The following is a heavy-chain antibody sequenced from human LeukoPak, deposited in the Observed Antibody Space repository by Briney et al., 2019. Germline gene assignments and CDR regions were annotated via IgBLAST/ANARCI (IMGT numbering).Heavy chain of an antibody. V-gene: IGHV4-34*01. CDR2: INHSGST. CDR3: ARSGTGSRSRTFDI. CDR1: GGSFSGYY. D-gene: IGHD1-1*01. Sequence: SETLSLTCAVYGGSFSGYYWSWIRQPPGKGLEWIGEINHSGSTNYNPSLKSRVTISVDTSKNQFSLKLSSVTAADTAVYYCARSGTGSRSRTFDIWGQGTMVTVSS. J-gene: IGHJ3*02.